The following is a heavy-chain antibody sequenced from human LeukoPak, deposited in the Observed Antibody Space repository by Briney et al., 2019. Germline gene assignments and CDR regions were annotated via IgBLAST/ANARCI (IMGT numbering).Heavy chain of an antibody. CDR3: ARDRPLGVPAATPPIVY. CDR1: GGSFGGYY. D-gene: IGHD2-2*01. CDR2: INHSGST. V-gene: IGHV4-34*01. J-gene: IGHJ4*02. Sequence: PSETLSLTWAVYGGSFGGYYWSWIRHPPGKGLEWIGEINHSGSTNYNPSFKSRVTISVDTSKNQFSLKVSSVTAADTAVYYCARDRPLGVPAATPPIVYWGQGTLVTVSS.